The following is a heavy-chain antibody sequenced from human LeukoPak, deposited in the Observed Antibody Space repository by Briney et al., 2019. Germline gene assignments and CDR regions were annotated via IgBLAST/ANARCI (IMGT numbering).Heavy chain of an antibody. CDR3: ARHIYGGRFDY. J-gene: IGHJ4*02. D-gene: IGHD4-23*01. CDR1: GGSISSYY. V-gene: IGHV4-59*08. Sequence: PSETLSLTCTVSGGSISSYYWSWIRQPPGKGLEWIGYIYYSGSTNYNPSLKSRVTISVDTSKNQFSLKLSSVTAADTAVYYCARHIYGGRFDYWGQGTLVTVSS. CDR2: IYYSGST.